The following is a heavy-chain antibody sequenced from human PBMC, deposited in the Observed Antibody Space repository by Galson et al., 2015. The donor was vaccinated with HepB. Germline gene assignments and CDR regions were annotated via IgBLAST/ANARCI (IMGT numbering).Heavy chain of an antibody. J-gene: IGHJ4*02. CDR3: AKDHPSSGWTAFDY. CDR2: ISNNAGKT. CDR1: GFSVDSRA. D-gene: IGHD6-19*01. V-gene: IGHV3-23*01. Sequence: SLRLSCAVSGFSVDSRAMSWVRQAPGKSLEWLSSISNNAGKTYYAGSVRGRFTISRDESTNSVFLQMNSLRADDTAVYYCAKDHPSSGWTAFDYWSQGALVIVSS.